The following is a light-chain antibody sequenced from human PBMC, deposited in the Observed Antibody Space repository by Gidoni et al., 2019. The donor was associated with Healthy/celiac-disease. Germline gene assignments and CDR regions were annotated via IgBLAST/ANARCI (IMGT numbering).Light chain of an antibody. CDR1: SSNIGAGYD. J-gene: IGLJ2*01. V-gene: IGLV1-40*01. CDR2: GNS. CDR3: QSYDSSLSGSVV. Sequence: QSVLTQPPSVSAAPGQRVTISCTGSSSNIGAGYDVHWYQQLPGTAPKLLISGNSNRPSGVPDRFSGSKSGTSASLAITGLQAEDEADYYCQSYDSSLSGSVVYGGGTKLTVL.